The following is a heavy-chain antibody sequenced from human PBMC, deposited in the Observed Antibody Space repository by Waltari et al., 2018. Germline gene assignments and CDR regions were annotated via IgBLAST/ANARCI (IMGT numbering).Heavy chain of an antibody. CDR1: GDKFSTSW. V-gene: IGHV5-51*03. CDR2: IYVGDSET. Sequence: EVRLVQSGAEVKKPGESLKISCKGSGDKFSTSWMGWLRQMLGKGLEWMGIIYVGDSETRYSPSVRGQVTMSADKSITTAYLQWSSLKASDTAMYYCARREHDYDYVGGSYRRVIDTFDIWGQGTRVTVSS. CDR3: ARREHDYDYVGGSYRRVIDTFDI. J-gene: IGHJ3*02. D-gene: IGHD3-16*02.